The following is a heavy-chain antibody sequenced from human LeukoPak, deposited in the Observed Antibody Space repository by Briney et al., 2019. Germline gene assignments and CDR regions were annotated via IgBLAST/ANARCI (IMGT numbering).Heavy chain of an antibody. Sequence: SETLSLTCPVSGGSISNYYWGWVRQTPGKGLGWIGYVYYSGNTNYNPSLKSRVTISVDTSNTQFSLKLSSVTAADTAVYYCASGNYGVNPPDSWGQGTLVTVSS. V-gene: IGHV4-59*01. D-gene: IGHD4-23*01. CDR2: VYYSGNT. J-gene: IGHJ4*02. CDR1: GGSISNYY. CDR3: ASGNYGVNPPDS.